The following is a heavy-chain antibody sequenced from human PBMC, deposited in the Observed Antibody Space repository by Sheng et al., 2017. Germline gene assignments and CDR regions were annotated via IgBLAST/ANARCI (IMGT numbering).Heavy chain of an antibody. CDR1: GGSISSSNW. V-gene: IGHV4-4*02. D-gene: IGHD3-10*01. Sequence: QVQLQESGPGLVKPSGTLSLTCAVSGGSISSSNWWSWVRQPPGKGLEWIGEIYHSGSTNYNPSLKSRVTISVDKSKNQFSLKLSSVTAADTAVYYCAGRLAPSAGGSGSYLYIDYVGPGNAWSPSPQ. J-gene: IGHJ4*02. CDR3: AGRLAPSAGGSGSYLYIDY. CDR2: IYHSGST.